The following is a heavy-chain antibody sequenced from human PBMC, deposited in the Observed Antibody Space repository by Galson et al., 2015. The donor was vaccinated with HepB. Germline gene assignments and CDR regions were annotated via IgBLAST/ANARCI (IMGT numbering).Heavy chain of an antibody. CDR2: ISWNSGSI. V-gene: IGHV3-9*01. J-gene: IGHJ3*02. Sequence: SLRLSCAASGFTFDDYAMHWVRQAPGKGLEWVSGISWNSGSIGYADSVKGRFTISRDNAKNSLYLQMNSLRAEDTALYYCAKDIGLLWFRELLYNAFDIWGQGTVVTVSS. CDR3: AKDIGLLWFRELLYNAFDI. CDR1: GFTFDDYA. D-gene: IGHD3-10*01.